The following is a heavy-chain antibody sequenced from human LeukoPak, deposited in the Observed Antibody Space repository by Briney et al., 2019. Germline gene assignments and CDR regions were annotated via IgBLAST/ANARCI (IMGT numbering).Heavy chain of an antibody. CDR2: INPNSGGT. CDR1: GYTFTGYY. D-gene: IGHD4/OR15-4a*01. V-gene: IGHV1-2*02. J-gene: IGHJ6*03. CDR3: ARDALTTAPYYYMDV. Sequence: ASVKVSCKASGYTFTGYYMHWVRQAPGQGLEWMGWINPNSGGTNYAQKFQGRVTMTRDTSISTAYMELSRLRSDDTAVYYCARDALTTAPYYYMDVWGKGTTVTVSS.